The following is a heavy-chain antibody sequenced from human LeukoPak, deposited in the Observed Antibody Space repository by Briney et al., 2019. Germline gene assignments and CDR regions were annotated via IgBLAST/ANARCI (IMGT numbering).Heavy chain of an antibody. CDR3: ARSLAQCGGDCYSNWGY. CDR1: VFTFSSFA. Sequence: PGGSLRLSCAASVFTFSSFAMSWVRQAPGKGLEWVSAISGAGGNTYYSDSVKGRFTISGDNSKNTLHLQMNSLRAEDTAVYYCARSLAQCGGDCYSNWGYWGQGTLVTVSP. J-gene: IGHJ4*02. CDR2: ISGAGGNT. D-gene: IGHD2-21*02. V-gene: IGHV3-23*01.